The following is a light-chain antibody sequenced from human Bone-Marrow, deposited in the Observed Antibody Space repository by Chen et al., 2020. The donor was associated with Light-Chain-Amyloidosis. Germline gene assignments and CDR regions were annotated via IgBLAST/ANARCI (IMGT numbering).Light chain of an antibody. CDR2: EDD. V-gene: IGLV6-57*01. CDR1: SGSIATNY. CDR3: QSYQGSSQGV. Sequence: NFMLTQPHPVSESPGKTVIISCTRSSGSIATNYWQWYQQRPGSSPTTVIYEDDQRPSGVPDRFSGSIDRSSNSASLTISGLKTEDEADYYCQSYQGSSQGVFGGGTKLTVL. J-gene: IGLJ3*02.